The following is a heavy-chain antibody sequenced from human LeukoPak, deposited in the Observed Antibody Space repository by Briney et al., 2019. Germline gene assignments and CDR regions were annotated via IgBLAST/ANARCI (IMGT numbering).Heavy chain of an antibody. CDR1: GGTFSSYA. CDR2: INPNSGGT. CDR3: ASGPSIAARYYYMDV. D-gene: IGHD6-6*01. Sequence: ASVKVSCKASGGTFSSYAISWVRQAPGQGLEWMGWINPNSGGTNYAQKFQGRVTMTRDTSISTAYMELSRLRSDDTAVYYCASGPSIAARYYYMDVWGKGTTVTVSS. J-gene: IGHJ6*03. V-gene: IGHV1-2*02.